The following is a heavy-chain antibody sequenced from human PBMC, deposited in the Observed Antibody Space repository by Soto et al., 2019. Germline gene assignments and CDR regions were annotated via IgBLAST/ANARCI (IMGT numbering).Heavy chain of an antibody. D-gene: IGHD6-13*01. CDR3: ARGPRSSSWYGMDNWFDP. CDR1: GGSFSGYY. V-gene: IGHV4-34*01. J-gene: IGHJ5*02. Sequence: PSETLSLTCAVYGGSFSGYYWSWIRQPPGKGLEWIGEINHSGSTNYNPSLKSRVTISVDTSKNQFSLKLNSVTAADTAVYYCARGPRSSSWYGMDNWFDPWGQGTLVTLSS. CDR2: INHSGST.